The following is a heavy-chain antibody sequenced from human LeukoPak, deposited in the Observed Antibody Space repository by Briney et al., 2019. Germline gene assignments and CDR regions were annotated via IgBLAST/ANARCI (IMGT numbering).Heavy chain of an antibody. D-gene: IGHD5-18*01. CDR1: GGSISSYY. J-gene: IGHJ6*02. Sequence: SETLSLTCTVSGGSISSYYWSWIRQPPGKGLEWIGYIYYSGSTNYNPSLKSRVTISVATSKNQFSLKLSSVTAADTAVYYCARAGYSYEPAGFYYGMDVWGQGTTVTVSS. CDR3: ARAGYSYEPAGFYYGMDV. V-gene: IGHV4-59*01. CDR2: IYYSGST.